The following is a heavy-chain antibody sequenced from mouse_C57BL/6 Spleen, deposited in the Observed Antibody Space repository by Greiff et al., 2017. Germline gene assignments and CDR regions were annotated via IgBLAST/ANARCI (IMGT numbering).Heavy chain of an antibody. J-gene: IGHJ2*01. V-gene: IGHV1-62-2*01. CDR1: GYTFTEYT. D-gene: IGHD2-10*02. CDR3: ERHEEEGYGNYEGGFDY. Sequence: QVQLQQSGAELVKPGASVKLSCKASGYTFTEYTIHWVKQRSGQGLEWLGWFYPGSGSIKYNEKFKDKATLTADKSSSTVYMELSRLTSEDSAVYFCERHEEEGYGNYEGGFDYWGQGTTLTVSS. CDR2: FYPGSGSI.